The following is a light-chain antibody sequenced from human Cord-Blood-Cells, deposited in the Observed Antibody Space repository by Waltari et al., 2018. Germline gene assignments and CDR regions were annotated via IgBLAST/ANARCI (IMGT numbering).Light chain of an antibody. Sequence: DIVMTQSPDSLAVSLGERATINCKSSQSVLYSSNNKNYLAWYQQKPGQPPKLLIYWASSRESGVPDLFSGHGSGTDFTLTISSLQAEDVAVYYCQQYYSTPRTFGQGTKVEIK. CDR2: WAS. J-gene: IGKJ1*01. CDR3: QQYYSTPRT. CDR1: QSVLYSSNNKNY. V-gene: IGKV4-1*01.